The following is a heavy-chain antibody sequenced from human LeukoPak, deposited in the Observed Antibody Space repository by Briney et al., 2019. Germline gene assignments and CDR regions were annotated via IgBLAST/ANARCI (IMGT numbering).Heavy chain of an antibody. CDR3: AKVMVRGVTNYYYYYYMDV. D-gene: IGHD3-10*01. CDR1: GFTFSSYG. V-gene: IGHV3-30*02. CDR2: IRYDGSNK. Sequence: GGSLRLSCAASGFTFSSYGMHWVRQAPGKGLEWVAFIRYDGSNKYYADSVKGRFTISRDNSKNTLYLQMNSLRAEDTAVYYCAKVMVRGVTNYYYYYYMDVWGKGTTVTVSS. J-gene: IGHJ6*03.